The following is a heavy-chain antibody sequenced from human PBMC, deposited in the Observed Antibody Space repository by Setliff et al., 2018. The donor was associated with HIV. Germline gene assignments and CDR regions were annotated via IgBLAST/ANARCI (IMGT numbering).Heavy chain of an antibody. J-gene: IGHJ4*02. D-gene: IGHD6-13*01. CDR2: IIPIFDRT. V-gene: IGHV1-69*05. Sequence: SVKVSCKISGGTLSSHALSWVRQAPGQGLEWMGGIIPIFDRTNYAQNFQGRVTMTRDTSIDTAYMELSSLRSEDTAVYYCSTIGYYYDYWGQGTLVTVSS. CDR3: STIGYYYDY. CDR1: GGTLSSHA.